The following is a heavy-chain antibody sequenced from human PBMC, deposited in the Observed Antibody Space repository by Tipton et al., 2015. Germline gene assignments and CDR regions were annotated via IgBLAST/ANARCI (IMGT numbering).Heavy chain of an antibody. D-gene: IGHD3-9*01. Sequence: TLSLTCAVFGGSFSDYYWNWIRQPQGKGLEWIGEINHSGNTKYNPSFKSRVNISVDASKNHFSLKMKSVTAADTAVYYCARGRRIIRYFDEWGQGSLVTVSS. J-gene: IGHJ4*02. CDR3: ARGRRIIRYFDE. V-gene: IGHV4-34*01. CDR2: INHSGNT. CDR1: GGSFSDYY.